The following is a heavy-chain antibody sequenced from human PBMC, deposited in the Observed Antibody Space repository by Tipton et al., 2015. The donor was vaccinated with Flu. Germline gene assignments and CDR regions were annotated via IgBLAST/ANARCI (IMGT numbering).Heavy chain of an antibody. V-gene: IGHV4-38-2*02. CDR2: IYHSGST. Sequence: TLSLTCTVSGYSISSGYYWGWIRQPPGKGLEWIGSIYHSGSTYCNPSLKSRVTISVDTSKNQFSLKLSSVTAADTAVYYCARNISSGWYFDYWGQGTLVTVSS. J-gene: IGHJ4*02. D-gene: IGHD6-19*01. CDR1: GYSISSGYY. CDR3: ARNISSGWYFDY.